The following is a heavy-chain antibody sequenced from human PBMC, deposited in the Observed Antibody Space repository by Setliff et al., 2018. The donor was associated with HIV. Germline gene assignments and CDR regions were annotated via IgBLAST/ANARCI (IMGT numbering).Heavy chain of an antibody. J-gene: IGHJ3*02. Sequence: ASVKVSCKASGYTFTAYYIHWVRQAPGQGLEWMGWINPYSGGTNYAQNFQGWVTMTRDTSITIAYMELSRLTSDDTALYFCVREVRAAYKGPLWFGQSDPRPDTFDIWGQGTMVTVSS. CDR3: VREVRAAYKGPLWFGQSDPRPDTFDI. D-gene: IGHD3-10*01. CDR2: INPYSGGT. V-gene: IGHV1-2*04. CDR1: GYTFTAYY.